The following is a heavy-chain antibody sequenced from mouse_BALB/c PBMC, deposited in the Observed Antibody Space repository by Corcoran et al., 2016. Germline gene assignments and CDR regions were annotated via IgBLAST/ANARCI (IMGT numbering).Heavy chain of an antibody. CDR2: INPYNGAT. V-gene: IGHV1-26*01. CDR3: ARGGTGGPYFDY. CDR1: GYSFTGYY. J-gene: IGHJ2*01. Sequence: EVQLQQSGPELVKPGASVKISCKASGYSFTGYYMHWVKQSHVKSLEWIGRINPYNGATSYNQNFKDKASLTVDKSSSTAYMELHSLTSEDSAVYYCARGGTGGPYFDYWCQGTTLTVSS. D-gene: IGHD3-3*01.